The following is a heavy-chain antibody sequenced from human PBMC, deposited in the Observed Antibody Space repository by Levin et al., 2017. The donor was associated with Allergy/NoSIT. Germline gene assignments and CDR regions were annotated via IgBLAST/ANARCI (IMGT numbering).Heavy chain of an antibody. J-gene: IGHJ4*02. CDR1: GFTFSSYS. CDR3: ARSGSWYFDY. V-gene: IGHV3-21*01. Sequence: SGGSLRLSCAASGFTFSSYSMNWVRQAPGKGLEWVSSISSSSSYIYYADSVKGRFTISRDNAKNSLYLQMNSLRAEDTAVYYCARSGSWYFDYWGQGTLVTVSS. CDR2: ISSSSSYI. D-gene: IGHD6-13*01.